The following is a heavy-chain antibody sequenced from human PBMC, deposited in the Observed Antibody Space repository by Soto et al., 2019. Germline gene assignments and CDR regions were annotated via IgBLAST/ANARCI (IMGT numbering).Heavy chain of an antibody. CDR3: ARKSADSGYSYGF. J-gene: IGHJ4*02. CDR1: GGSLSSSRW. D-gene: IGHD5-18*01. V-gene: IGHV4-4*02. CDR2: IYHSGST. Sequence: SSETLSLTCAVSGGSLSSSRWWSWVRQPPGKGLEWLGEIYHSGSTNYNPSLKSRVTISVDKSKNQFSLKLSSVTAADTAVYYCARKSADSGYSYGFWGQGTLVTVSS.